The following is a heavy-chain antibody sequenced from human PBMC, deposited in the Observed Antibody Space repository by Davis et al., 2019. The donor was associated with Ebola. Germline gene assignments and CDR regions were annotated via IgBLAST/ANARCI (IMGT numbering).Heavy chain of an antibody. Sequence: PGGSLRLSCAASGVTFSSYWMHWVRQAPGKGLVWVSRINPDGSSTNYADSVKGRFTISRDNAKNTLYLQMNSLRAEDTAVYYCARAQEMATNVPGYWGQGTVVIVSS. D-gene: IGHD5-24*01. CDR2: INPDGSST. CDR1: GVTFSSYW. V-gene: IGHV3-74*01. J-gene: IGHJ4*02. CDR3: ARAQEMATNVPGY.